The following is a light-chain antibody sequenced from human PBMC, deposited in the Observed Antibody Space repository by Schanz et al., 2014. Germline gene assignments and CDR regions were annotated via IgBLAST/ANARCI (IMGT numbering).Light chain of an antibody. CDR2: DAS. V-gene: IGKV3-11*01. CDR3: QQRSNCPLT. J-gene: IGKJ4*01. Sequence: EIVFTQSPATLSLSPGERATLTCRASQSVSSYLAWYQHKPGQAPRLLIYDASNRSTGIPARFSGSGSGTDFTLTISSLEPEDFAVYYCQQRSNCPLTFGGGTKLEIK. CDR1: QSVSSY.